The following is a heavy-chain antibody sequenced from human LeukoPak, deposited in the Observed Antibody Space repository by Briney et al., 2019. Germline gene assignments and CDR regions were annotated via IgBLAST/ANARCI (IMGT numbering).Heavy chain of an antibody. CDR3: ARSPGHYYSAFDAFDI. D-gene: IGHD3-22*01. CDR1: GGSISSSSYY. CDR2: IYYSGST. J-gene: IGHJ3*02. Sequence: PSETLSLTCTVSGGSISSSSYYWGWIRQPPGKGLEWIGSIYYSGSTYYNPSLKSRVTISVNTSKNQFSLKLSSVTAADTAVYYCARSPGHYYSAFDAFDIWGQGTMVTVSS. V-gene: IGHV4-39*01.